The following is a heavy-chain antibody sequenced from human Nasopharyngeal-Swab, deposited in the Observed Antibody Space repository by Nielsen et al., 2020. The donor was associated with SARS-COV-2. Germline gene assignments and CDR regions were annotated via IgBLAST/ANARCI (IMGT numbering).Heavy chain of an antibody. V-gene: IGHV3-74*01. D-gene: IGHD1-26*01. CDR3: ASGPRGSYLQFDN. Sequence: GGSLRLSCAASGFTFRNYWMHWVRQAPGKGLVWVSRINLDGSTTSYADSVRGRFTISRDNAKNTLYLQMNSLRAEDTAVYYCASGPRGSYLQFDNWGQGTLVTVSS. CDR1: GFTFRNYW. J-gene: IGHJ4*02. CDR2: INLDGSTT.